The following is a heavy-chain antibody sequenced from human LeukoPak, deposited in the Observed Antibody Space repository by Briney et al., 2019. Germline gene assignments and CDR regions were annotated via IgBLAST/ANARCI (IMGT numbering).Heavy chain of an antibody. Sequence: EASVKVSCKASGYTFTGYYMHWVRQAPGQGLEWMGWINPNSGGTNYAQKFQGRVTMTRDTSISTAYMELSRLRSDDTAVYYCATGGPDETVVILVAGVRSWGQGTLVTVSS. CDR2: INPNSGGT. CDR1: GYTFTGYY. D-gene: IGHD2-15*01. V-gene: IGHV1-2*02. CDR3: ATGGPDETVVILVAGVRS. J-gene: IGHJ5*02.